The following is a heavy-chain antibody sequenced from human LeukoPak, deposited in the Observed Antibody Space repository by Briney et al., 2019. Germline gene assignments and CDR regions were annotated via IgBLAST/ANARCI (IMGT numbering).Heavy chain of an antibody. Sequence: ASVKVSCKASGYTFTSYGISWVRQAPGQGLEWMGWISAYNGNTNYAQKLQGRVTMTTDTSTSTAYMELRSLRSDDTAVYYCARIHSRIAAAGTDYFDYWGQGTLVTVSS. CDR2: ISAYNGNT. D-gene: IGHD6-13*01. CDR1: GYTFTSYG. V-gene: IGHV1-18*01. J-gene: IGHJ4*02. CDR3: ARIHSRIAAAGTDYFDY.